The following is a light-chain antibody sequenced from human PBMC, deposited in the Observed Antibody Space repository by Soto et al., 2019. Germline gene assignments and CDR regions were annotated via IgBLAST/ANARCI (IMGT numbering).Light chain of an antibody. Sequence: QSALTQPASVSGSPGQSITVSCTGTNSDIGGYNYVSWYQQHPGKAPKLMIYDVSNRPSGVSNRFSGSKSGNTASLTISGLQPEDDADYYCTSYTSSRTLAFGTGTKVTVL. CDR3: TSYTSSRTLA. CDR2: DVS. J-gene: IGLJ1*01. V-gene: IGLV2-14*03. CDR1: NSDIGGYNY.